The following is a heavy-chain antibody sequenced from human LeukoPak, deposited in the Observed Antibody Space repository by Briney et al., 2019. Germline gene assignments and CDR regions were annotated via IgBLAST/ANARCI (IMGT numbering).Heavy chain of an antibody. CDR3: ARNKLAVLRYFDY. J-gene: IGHJ4*02. Sequence: GGSLTLSCAASGFTFRSYSMHWVRQAPGKGLEWVSSISSASSYIYYADSVKGRFTISRDNAKNSLYLQMNSLRAEDTAVYYCARNKLAVLRYFDYWGQGTLVTVSS. CDR2: ISSASSYI. CDR1: GFTFRSYS. V-gene: IGHV3-21*01. D-gene: IGHD2-8*02.